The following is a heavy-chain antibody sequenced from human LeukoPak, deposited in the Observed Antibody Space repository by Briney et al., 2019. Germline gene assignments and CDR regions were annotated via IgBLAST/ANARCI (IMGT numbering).Heavy chain of an antibody. Sequence: PSETLSLTCAVYGGSFSGYYWSWIRQPQGKGLEWIGEINHSGSTNYNPSLKSRVTISVDTSKNQFSLKLSSVTAADTAVYYCASGWYSANWFDPWGQGTLVTVSS. CDR2: INHSGST. D-gene: IGHD6-13*01. CDR1: GGSFSGYY. J-gene: IGHJ5*02. V-gene: IGHV4-34*01. CDR3: ASGWYSANWFDP.